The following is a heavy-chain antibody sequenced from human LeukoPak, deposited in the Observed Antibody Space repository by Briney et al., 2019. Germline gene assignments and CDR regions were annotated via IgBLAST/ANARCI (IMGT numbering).Heavy chain of an antibody. D-gene: IGHD6-19*01. V-gene: IGHV5-51*01. CDR2: IYPGDSDT. Sequence: GESLNISCQGSGSIFTSYWIGWVRQLPGKGLEWMGIIYPGDSDTRYSPSFQGHVTILADKSISTAYLQWSSLKASDTAMYYCERLGVAVAGNAEYYYYGMDVWGQGTTVTVSS. CDR1: GSIFTSYW. J-gene: IGHJ6*02. CDR3: ERLGVAVAGNAEYYYYGMDV.